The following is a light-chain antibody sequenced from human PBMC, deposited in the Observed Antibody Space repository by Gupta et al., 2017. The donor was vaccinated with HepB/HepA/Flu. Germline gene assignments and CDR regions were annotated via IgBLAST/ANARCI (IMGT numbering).Light chain of an antibody. CDR1: QSVSSSY. J-gene: IGKJ4*02. V-gene: IGKV3-20*01. CDR3: QQYGSSPPGT. CDR2: GAS. Sequence: DIVLTLSPGTLSLSPGERATLSCRASQSVSSSYLSWYQHKPGQAPRLLIYGASSRATGIPDRFSGSGSGTDFTLTISRLEPEDFAVYYCQQYGSSPPGTFGEGTKVEIK.